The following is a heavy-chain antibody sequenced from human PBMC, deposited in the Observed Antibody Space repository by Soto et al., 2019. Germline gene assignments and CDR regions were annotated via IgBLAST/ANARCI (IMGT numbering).Heavy chain of an antibody. CDR3: ARGSVRKGYCSGGSCPDSYYYGMGV. Sequence: PSETLSLTCAVSGGSISSSNWWSWVRQPPGKGLEWIGEIYHSGSTNYNPSLKSRVTISVDKSKNQFSLKLSSVTAADTAVYYCARGSVRKGYCSGGSCPDSYYYGMGVWGQGTTVTVSS. J-gene: IGHJ6*02. CDR1: GGSISSSNW. V-gene: IGHV4-4*02. CDR2: IYHSGST. D-gene: IGHD2-15*01.